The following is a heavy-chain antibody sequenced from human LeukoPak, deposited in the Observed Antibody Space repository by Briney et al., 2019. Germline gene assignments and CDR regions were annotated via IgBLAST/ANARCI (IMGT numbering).Heavy chain of an antibody. V-gene: IGHV3-23*01. J-gene: IGHJ4*02. CDR2: IYENGGTT. D-gene: IGHD2-21*01. Sequence: GGSLGLSCVGSGFTFRSHAMSWVCQAPEKGLEFVSGIYENGGTTYYADSVKGRFSISRDNSKNTLYLQMDSLRGEDTAVYYCAKDFRIGYSAHFDYWGQGALVTVSS. CDR3: AKDFRIGYSAHFDY. CDR1: GFTFRSHA.